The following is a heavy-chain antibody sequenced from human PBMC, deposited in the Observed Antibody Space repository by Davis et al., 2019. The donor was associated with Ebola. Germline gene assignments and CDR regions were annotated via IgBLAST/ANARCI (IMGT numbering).Heavy chain of an antibody. CDR3: ARRPDYDFWSGYISNWFDP. D-gene: IGHD3-3*01. V-gene: IGHV4-34*01. Sequence: MPSETLSLTCAVYGGSFSDYYWSWIRQPPGNGLEWIGEINHSGSTNYNPSLKSRVTISVDTSKNQFSLKLSSVTAADTAVYYCARRPDYDFWSGYISNWFDPWGQGTLVTVSS. CDR2: INHSGST. CDR1: GGSFSDYY. J-gene: IGHJ5*02.